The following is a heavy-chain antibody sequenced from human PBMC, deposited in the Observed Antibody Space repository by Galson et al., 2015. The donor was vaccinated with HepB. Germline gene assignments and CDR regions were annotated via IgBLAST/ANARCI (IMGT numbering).Heavy chain of an antibody. D-gene: IGHD2-21*01. V-gene: IGHV3-23*01. J-gene: IGHJ4*02. CDR1: GFRFTRYA. CDR3: AKVAILGATPHYVAY. CDR2: ISVSGDIL. Sequence: SLRLSCAASGFRFTRYAISWVRQAPGKGLDWVSSISVSGDILQYGDSVKGRFTLSRDNSKNTVFLQMHTLRAEDTAIYYCAKVAILGATPHYVAYLGQGTLVTVSA.